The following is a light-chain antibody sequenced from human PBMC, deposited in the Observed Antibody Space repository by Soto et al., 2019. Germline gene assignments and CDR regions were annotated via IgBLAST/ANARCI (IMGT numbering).Light chain of an antibody. J-gene: IGKJ1*01. CDR3: QQYGSSPRV. CDR1: QSVSSSY. V-gene: IGKV3-20*01. Sequence: EIVLTQSPGTLSLSPGERATLSCRASQSVSSSYLAWYQQKPGQAPRLLIYGASSRATGIPDRFSGSGSGTDFTLTISRLEPEDFAVYYCQQYGSSPRVFGQGTKVDIK. CDR2: GAS.